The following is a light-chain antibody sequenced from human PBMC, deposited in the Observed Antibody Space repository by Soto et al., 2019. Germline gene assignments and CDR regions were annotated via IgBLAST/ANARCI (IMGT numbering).Light chain of an antibody. CDR2: DSS. J-gene: IGKJ3*01. Sequence: TLSCRASQNVGNYLAWYQEKPGQAPRLLISDSSNRATGIPARFSGSGSGTDFTLTISGLEPDDFALYFCQQRADWPITFGPGTKVDIK. CDR3: QQRADWPIT. V-gene: IGKV3-11*01. CDR1: QNVGNY.